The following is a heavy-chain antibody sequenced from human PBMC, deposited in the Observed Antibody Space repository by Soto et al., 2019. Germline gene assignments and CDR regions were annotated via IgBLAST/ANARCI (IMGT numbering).Heavy chain of an antibody. CDR3: AREAAAAGTDYYYYGMDV. CDR1: GGTFSSYA. J-gene: IGHJ6*02. V-gene: IGHV1-69*06. CDR2: IIPIFGTA. Sequence: QVQLVQSGAEMKKPGSSVKVSCKASGGTFSSYAISWVRQAPGQGLEWMGGIIPIFGTANYAQKFQGRVTITADKSTSTAYMELSSLRSEDTAVYYCAREAAAAGTDYYYYGMDVWGQGTTVTVSS. D-gene: IGHD6-13*01.